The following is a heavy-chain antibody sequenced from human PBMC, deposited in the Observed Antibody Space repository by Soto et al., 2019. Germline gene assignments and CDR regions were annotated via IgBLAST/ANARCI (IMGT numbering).Heavy chain of an antibody. CDR1: GFTFSDYY. CDR2: IGGSTYT. D-gene: IGHD2-21*02. J-gene: IGHJ1*01. CDR3: ARGSVAVTVIPTAMDFQH. V-gene: IGHV3-11*05. Sequence: GGSLRLSCAASGFTFSDYYMSWIRQSPGEGLEWISYIGGSTYTKYADSVKGRFTISRDNAKNSLFLQMNSLRAEDTAMYYCARGSVAVTVIPTAMDFQHWGQGALVTVSS.